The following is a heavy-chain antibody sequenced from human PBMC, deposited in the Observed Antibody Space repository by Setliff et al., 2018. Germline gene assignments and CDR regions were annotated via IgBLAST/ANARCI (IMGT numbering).Heavy chain of an antibody. CDR3: ARDVYDFRTGLAAP. CDR2: INPHGSEK. D-gene: IGHD3-3*01. CDR1: GLSYSNYW. Sequence: GGSLRLSCTASGLSYSNYWVSWVRQAPGKGLEWLASINPHGSEKYYVDSVQGRFTISRDNAKNSLYLQMNSLRAEDTAVYYCARDVYDFRTGLAAPWGQGTLVTVSS. J-gene: IGHJ5*02. V-gene: IGHV3-7*01.